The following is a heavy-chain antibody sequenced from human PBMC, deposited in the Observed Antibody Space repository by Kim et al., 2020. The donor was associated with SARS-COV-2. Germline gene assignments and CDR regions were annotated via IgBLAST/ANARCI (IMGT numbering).Heavy chain of an antibody. J-gene: IGHJ4*02. CDR3: AKARTVSSSMIYYFDS. Sequence: GGSLRLSCAASGFSFSDYDMTWVRQAPGKGLEWASSISTTGRTRDYADSVKGRFTISRDNSKRTVHLEVNSLRAEDTATYFCAKARTVSSSMIYYFDSWGRGTLVTVSS. D-gene: IGHD2-8*02. CDR1: GFSFSDYD. CDR2: ISTTGRTR. V-gene: IGHV3-23*01.